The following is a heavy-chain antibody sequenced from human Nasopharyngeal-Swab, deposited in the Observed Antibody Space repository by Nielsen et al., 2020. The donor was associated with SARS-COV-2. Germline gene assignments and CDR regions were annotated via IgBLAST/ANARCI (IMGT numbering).Heavy chain of an antibody. CDR2: ISSSDSTI. CDR1: GFTFSSYE. V-gene: IGHV3-48*03. Sequence: GESLKISCAASGFTFSSYEMNWVRQAPGKGLEWVSYISSSDSTIYYADSVKGRFTISRDNAKNSLYLQMNSLRAEDTAVYYCASLGSYYYDSSGYPDYWGRGTLVTVSS. D-gene: IGHD3-22*01. J-gene: IGHJ4*02. CDR3: ASLGSYYYDSSGYPDY.